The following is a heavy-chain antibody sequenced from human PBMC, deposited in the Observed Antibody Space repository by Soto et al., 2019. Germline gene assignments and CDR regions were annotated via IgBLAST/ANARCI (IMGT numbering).Heavy chain of an antibody. CDR1: GFSLTTYS. Sequence: EVQLVESGGGLVQPGGSLRLSCAASGFSLTTYSMNWVRQAPGKGLEWISYMDSTTSSKFYADSVKGRFTISRDDAKKSLSLPMNNLRAEDTAVYYCARGGGDYGDSLFHFDSWGQGILVTVSS. CDR2: MDSTTSSK. CDR3: ARGGGDYGDSLFHFDS. V-gene: IGHV3-48*01. J-gene: IGHJ4*02. D-gene: IGHD4-17*01.